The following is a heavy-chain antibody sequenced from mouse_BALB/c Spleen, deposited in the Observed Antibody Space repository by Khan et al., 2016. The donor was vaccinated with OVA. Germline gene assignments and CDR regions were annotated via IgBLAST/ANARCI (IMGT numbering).Heavy chain of an antibody. CDR3: ARLAYYYNSEGFAY. Sequence: EVQLVESGGDLVKPGGSLKLSCAASGFTFSTYGMSWVRQTPDKRLEWVATISSGGSYTYYRDSVKGRFTISRENAKNTLYLQMSSLKSEDTAMYYCARLAYYYNSEGFAYWGQGTLVTVSA. J-gene: IGHJ3*01. V-gene: IGHV5-6*01. D-gene: IGHD1-1*02. CDR1: GFTFSTYG. CDR2: ISSGGSYT.